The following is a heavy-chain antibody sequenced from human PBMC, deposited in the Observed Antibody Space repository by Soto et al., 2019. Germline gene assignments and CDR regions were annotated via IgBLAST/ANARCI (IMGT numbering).Heavy chain of an antibody. CDR1: GGSIISYY. D-gene: IGHD1-26*01. V-gene: IGHV4-59*01. CDR3: ARDSGSYPFDY. Sequence: TSETLSLTCTFSGGSIISYYWNWIRQPPGKGLEWIGYIYDTGSANYNPSLKSRVTISLDASKNQFSLKLRSVTAADTAVYYCARDSGSYPFDYWGQGTLVTVSS. J-gene: IGHJ4*02. CDR2: IYDTGSA.